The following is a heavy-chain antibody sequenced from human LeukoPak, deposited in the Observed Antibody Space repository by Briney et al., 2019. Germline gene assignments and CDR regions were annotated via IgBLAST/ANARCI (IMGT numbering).Heavy chain of an antibody. CDR1: GGSISSGDYY. J-gene: IGHJ4*02. CDR3: ARVPFRSYYDSSGYCFDY. Sequence: PSQTLSLTCTVSGGSISSGDYYWRWIRQPPGKGLEWIGYIYYSGSTYYNPSLKSRVTISVDTSKNQFSLKLSSVTAADTAVYYCARVPFRSYYDSSGYCFDYWGQGTLVTVSS. V-gene: IGHV4-30-4*01. CDR2: IYYSGST. D-gene: IGHD3-22*01.